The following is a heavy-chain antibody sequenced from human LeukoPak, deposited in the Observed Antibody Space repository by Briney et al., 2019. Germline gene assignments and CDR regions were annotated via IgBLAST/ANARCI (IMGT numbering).Heavy chain of an antibody. J-gene: IGHJ1*01. CDR1: GGSISTYY. CDR2: IYHSGST. CDR3: ARGGAARLHFQN. Sequence: SETLSLTCAVSGGSISTYYWNWIRQPPGKGLEWIGYIYHSGSTNYNPSLQSRVTISVDTSKNQFSLNLNSVTAADTAVYYCARGGAARLHFQNWGQGTLVTVSS. V-gene: IGHV4-59*01. D-gene: IGHD6-6*01.